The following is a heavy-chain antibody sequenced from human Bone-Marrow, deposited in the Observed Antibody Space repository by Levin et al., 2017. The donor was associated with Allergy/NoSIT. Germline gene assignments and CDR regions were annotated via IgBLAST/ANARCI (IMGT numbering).Heavy chain of an antibody. CDR1: GGSISSYY. CDR3: ARGGHSWDYIDY. V-gene: IGHV4-59*08. J-gene: IGHJ4*02. CDR2: IYSSGNT. Sequence: GSLRLSCTVSGGSISSYYWSWIRQPPGKGLEWIGYIYSSGNTNYNPSLKSRVTMSVDTSKNQFSLKLTSVTAADTAVYYCARGGHSWDYIDYWGQGALVTVSS. D-gene: IGHD3-16*01.